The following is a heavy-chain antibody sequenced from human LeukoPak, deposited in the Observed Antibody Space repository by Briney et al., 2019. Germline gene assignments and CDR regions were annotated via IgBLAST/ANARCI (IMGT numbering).Heavy chain of an antibody. CDR2: ISSSSSNDI. J-gene: IGHJ3*02. D-gene: IGHD1-26*01. CDR3: ARYSGIVVGATYDAFDI. V-gene: IGHV3-21*01. CDR1: GFTFSSYS. Sequence: MPGGSLRLSCAASGFTFSSYSMNWVRQAPGKGLEWVSYISSSSSNDIYYADSVKGRFTISRDNAKNSLYLQMNSLRAEDTAVYYCARYSGIVVGATYDAFDIWGQETMVTVSS.